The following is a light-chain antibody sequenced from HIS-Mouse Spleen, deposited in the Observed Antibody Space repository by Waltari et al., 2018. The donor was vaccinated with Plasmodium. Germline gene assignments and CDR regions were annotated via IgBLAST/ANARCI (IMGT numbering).Light chain of an antibody. CDR1: QDISNY. CDR2: DAS. CDR3: QQYDNLPYT. J-gene: IGKJ2*01. Sequence: DMQMTRSPSSLSASVGDRVTITCQASQDISNYLHWYQQKPGKAPKLLIYDASNLETGVPSRFSGSGSGTDFTFTISSLQPEDIATYYCQQYDNLPYTFGQGTKVEIK. V-gene: IGKV1-33*01.